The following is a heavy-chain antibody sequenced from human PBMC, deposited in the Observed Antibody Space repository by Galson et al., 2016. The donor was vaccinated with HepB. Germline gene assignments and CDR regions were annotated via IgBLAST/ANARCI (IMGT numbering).Heavy chain of an antibody. V-gene: IGHV1-46*01. J-gene: IGHJ4*02. CDR1: GYTFTSYL. CDR3: ARALPATYYFDY. CDR2: ISPSSYVT. Sequence: SVKVSCKASGYTFTSYLVHWVRQAPGQGLEWMGIISPSSYVTQYTEKFQGRLTMTRDTSTSTVYMELSSLRSEDTAVYFCARALPATYYFDYWGQGNLVTVSP.